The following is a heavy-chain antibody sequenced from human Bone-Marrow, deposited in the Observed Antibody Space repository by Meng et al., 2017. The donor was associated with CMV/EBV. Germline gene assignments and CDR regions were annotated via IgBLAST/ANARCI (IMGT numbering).Heavy chain of an antibody. D-gene: IGHD2-2*01. CDR2: ISYDGSNK. V-gene: IGHV3-30*04. Sequence: GESLKISCAASGFTFNTYAMHWVRQAPGKGLEWVAVISYDGSNKHTADSVKGRFTISRDNAKNSLSLQMNSLRAEDTAVYYCARRESYQQGYGMDVWGQGTTVTGSS. J-gene: IGHJ6*01. CDR1: GFTFNTYA. CDR3: ARRESYQQGYGMDV.